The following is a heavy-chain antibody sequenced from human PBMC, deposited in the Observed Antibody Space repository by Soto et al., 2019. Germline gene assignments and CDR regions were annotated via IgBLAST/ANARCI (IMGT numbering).Heavy chain of an antibody. D-gene: IGHD3-22*01. Sequence: PGGSLRLSCAASGFTFSSYGMHWVRQAPGKGLEWVAVIPYDGSNKYYADSVKGRSTISRDNSKSTLYLQMNSLRAEETAVYYCAKGRRGWLFDYYYGMDVWGQGTTVTVSS. J-gene: IGHJ6*02. CDR1: GFTFSSYG. V-gene: IGHV3-30*18. CDR3: AKGRRGWLFDYYYGMDV. CDR2: IPYDGSNK.